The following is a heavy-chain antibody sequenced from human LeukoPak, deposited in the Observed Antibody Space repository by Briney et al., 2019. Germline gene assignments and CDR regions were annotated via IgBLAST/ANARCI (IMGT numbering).Heavy chain of an antibody. CDR1: GGTFSSYA. V-gene: IGHV1-69*04. Sequence: GASVKVSCKASGGTFSSYAISWVRQAPGQGLEWMGRIIPILGIANYAQKFQGRVTITADKSTSTAYMELSSLRSEDTAVYYCARVGYCSHGSCLRLDWYFDLWGRGTLVTVSS. CDR3: ARVGYCSHGSCLRLDWYFDL. D-gene: IGHD2-15*01. J-gene: IGHJ2*01. CDR2: IIPILGIA.